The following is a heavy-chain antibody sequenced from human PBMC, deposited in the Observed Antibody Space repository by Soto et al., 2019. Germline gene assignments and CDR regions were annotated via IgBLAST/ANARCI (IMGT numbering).Heavy chain of an antibody. J-gene: IGHJ4*02. CDR2: ISTFNGNA. Sequence: QVKLVQSGAEVKKPGASVKVSCKASGYTFSSNGVSWVRQAPGQGLEWMGWISTFNGNANYAQKFQGRVTMTTDTSTKTAYMELTRLSSDDTAVYYCARLHGYRSGWYDYWGQGTLVTVSS. V-gene: IGHV1-18*04. CDR1: GYTFSSNG. D-gene: IGHD6-19*01. CDR3: ARLHGYRSGWYDY.